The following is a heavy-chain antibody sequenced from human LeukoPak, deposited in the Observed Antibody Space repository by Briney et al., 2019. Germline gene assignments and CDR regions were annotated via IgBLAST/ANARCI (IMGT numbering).Heavy chain of an antibody. CDR2: INSDGSST. CDR1: GFSVSGNW. D-gene: IGHD6-19*01. J-gene: IGHJ4*02. V-gene: IGHV3-74*01. Sequence: PGGSLRLSCAASGFSVSGNWMHWVRQAPGKGLVWVSRINSDGSSTNYADSVRGRFTISRDNAKNTVYLQVNSLRAEDTAVYYCARGSGAYGDFDYWGQGTLVTVSS. CDR3: ARGSGAYGDFDY.